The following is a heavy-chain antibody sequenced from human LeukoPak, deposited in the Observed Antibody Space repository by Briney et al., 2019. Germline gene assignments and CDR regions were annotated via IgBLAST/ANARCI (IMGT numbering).Heavy chain of an antibody. Sequence: SVKVSCKASGGTFSSYAISWVRQAPGQGLEWMGGIIPIFGTANYAQKFQGRVTITTDESTSTAYMELSSLRSDDTAVYYCARVCNFDWLLCNYYYYGMDVWGQGTTVTVSS. CDR1: GGTFSSYA. J-gene: IGHJ6*02. CDR3: ARVCNFDWLLCNYYYYGMDV. D-gene: IGHD3-9*01. CDR2: IIPIFGTA. V-gene: IGHV1-69*05.